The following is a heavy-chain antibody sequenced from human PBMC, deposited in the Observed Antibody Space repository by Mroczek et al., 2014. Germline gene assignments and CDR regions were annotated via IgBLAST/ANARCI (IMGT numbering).Heavy chain of an antibody. CDR1: GGSFSGYY. D-gene: IGHD5-18*01. CDR3: ARGTAASDFDY. Sequence: QVQLQQWGAGLLKPSETLSLTCAVYGGSFSGYYWSWIRQPPGKGWSGLGKSIIVEAPTYNPSLKSRVTISVDTSKNQFSLKLSSVTAADXAVYYCARGTAASDFDYWGQGTLVTVSS. V-gene: IGHV4-34*01. J-gene: IGHJ4*02. CDR2: SIIVEAP.